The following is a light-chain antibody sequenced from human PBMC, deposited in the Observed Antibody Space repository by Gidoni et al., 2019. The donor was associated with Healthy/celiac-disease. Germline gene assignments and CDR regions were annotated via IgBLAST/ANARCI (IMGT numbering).Light chain of an antibody. CDR1: KLGDKY. CDR3: QAWDSSTVV. CDR2: QDS. Sequence: SSELTQPPSVSVSPGQTASITCSGDKLGDKYACWYQQKPGQSPVLVIYQDSKRPSGIPERFSGSKSGNTATLTISGTQAMDEADYYCQAWDSSTVVFGGGTKLTGL. J-gene: IGLJ2*01. V-gene: IGLV3-1*01.